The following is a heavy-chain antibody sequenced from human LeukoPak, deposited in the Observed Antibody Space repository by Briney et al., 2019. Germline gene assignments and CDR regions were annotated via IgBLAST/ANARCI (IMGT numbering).Heavy chain of an antibody. J-gene: IGHJ4*02. Sequence: SETLSLTCAVYGGSFHGYYWSWIRQPPGKGLEWIGEINHSGSTNYNPSLKSRVTISVDASKNQFSLRLSSVTAADTAVYYCAREISPADSSSAFDYWGQGTLVTVPS. CDR3: AREISPADSSSAFDY. V-gene: IGHV4-34*01. D-gene: IGHD6-6*01. CDR2: INHSGST. CDR1: GGSFHGYY.